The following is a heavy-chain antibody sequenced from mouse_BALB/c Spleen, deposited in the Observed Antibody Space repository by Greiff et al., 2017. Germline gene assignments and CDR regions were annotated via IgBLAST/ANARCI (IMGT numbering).Heavy chain of an antibody. J-gene: IGHJ3*01. V-gene: IGHV1-54*01. D-gene: IGHD2-3*01. Sequence: QVQLKQSGAELVRPGTSVKVSCKASGYAFTNYLIEWVKQRPGQGLEWIGVINPGSGGTNYNEKFKDKATLTADKSSSTAYMQLSSLTSEDSAVYYCARSYDGFAYWGQGTLVTVSA. CDR3: ARSYDGFAY. CDR2: INPGSGGT. CDR1: GYAFTNYL.